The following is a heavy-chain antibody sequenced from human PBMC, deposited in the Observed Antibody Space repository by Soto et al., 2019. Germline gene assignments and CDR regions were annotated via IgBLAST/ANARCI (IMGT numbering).Heavy chain of an antibody. CDR3: ARVGNAEGYY. D-gene: IGHD2-15*01. J-gene: IGHJ4*02. Sequence: GGSLGPSPATPGFSLNSYTMLLVRQAPGKGLVWVSRISSDGGTTTYADSVKGRLTISRDNVKNTLYLQMDTLRAEDTAVYCCARVGNAEGYYWGQGTPVTVSS. CDR2: ISSDGGTT. CDR1: GFSLNSYT. V-gene: IGHV3-74*01.